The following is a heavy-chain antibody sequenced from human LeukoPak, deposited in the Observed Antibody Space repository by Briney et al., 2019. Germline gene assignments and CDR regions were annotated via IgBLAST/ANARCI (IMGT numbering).Heavy chain of an antibody. Sequence: GRSLRLSCAASGFTFSSYAMPWVRQAPGKGLEWVAVISYDGSNKYYADSVKGRFTISRDNSKNTLYLQMNSLRAEDTAVYYCARGGAIPGSTVPRGYFDYWGQGTLVTVSS. J-gene: IGHJ4*02. CDR2: ISYDGSNK. CDR3: ARGGAIPGSTVPRGYFDY. D-gene: IGHD4-17*01. CDR1: GFTFSSYA. V-gene: IGHV3-30-3*01.